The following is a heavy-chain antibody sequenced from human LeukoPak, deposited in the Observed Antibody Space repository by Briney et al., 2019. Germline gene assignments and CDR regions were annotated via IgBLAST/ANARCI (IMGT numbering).Heavy chain of an antibody. J-gene: IGHJ4*02. CDR1: GGSISSSSYY. V-gene: IGHV4-39*01. D-gene: IGHD4-17*01. CDR2: IYYSGST. CDR3: ARQNDYGPFDY. Sequence: SETLSLTCTVSGGSISSSSYYWGWIRQPPGKGLEWIGSIYYSGSTYYNPSLKSRVTISVDTSKNQFSLKLSSVTAADTAVYYCARQNDYGPFDYWGQGTLVTVSS.